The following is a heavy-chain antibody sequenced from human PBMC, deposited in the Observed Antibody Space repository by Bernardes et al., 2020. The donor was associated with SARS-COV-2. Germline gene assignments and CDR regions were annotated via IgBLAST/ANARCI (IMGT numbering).Heavy chain of an antibody. CDR3: ARGGSYEPFYY. J-gene: IGHJ4*02. D-gene: IGHD1-26*01. V-gene: IGHV3-72*01. CDR1: GFTFSDHY. CDR2: TRNKARSFTP. Sequence: GGSLRLSCAASGFTFSDHYMDWVRQAPGKGLEWVGRTRNKARSFTPEYAAAVKGRFTISRDDSKNSLHLQMNSRKTEDTAVYYCARGGSYEPFYYWGQGTLVTVSS.